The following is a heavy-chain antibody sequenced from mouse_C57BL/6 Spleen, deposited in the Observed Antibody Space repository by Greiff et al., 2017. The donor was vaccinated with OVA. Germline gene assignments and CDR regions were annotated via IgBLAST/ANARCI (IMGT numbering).Heavy chain of an antibody. CDR3: AGGCCSSFVDD. V-gene: IGHV1-67*01. J-gene: IGHJ2*01. CDR2: ISTYYGDA. Sequence: QVQLQQSGPELVRPGVSVKISCKGSGYTFTDYAMHWVKQSPAQGLEWIGVISTYYGDASYNQKFKDKATMTVDKSSSTAYMELDRLTSEDSAVYNCAGGCCSSFVDDWGQGTTLTVSS. D-gene: IGHD1-1*01. CDR1: GYTFTDYA.